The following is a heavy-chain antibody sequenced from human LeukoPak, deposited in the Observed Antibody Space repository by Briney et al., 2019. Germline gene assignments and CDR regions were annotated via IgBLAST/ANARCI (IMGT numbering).Heavy chain of an antibody. J-gene: IGHJ5*02. CDR1: GGSISSSSYY. Sequence: SETLSLTCTVSGGSISSSSYYWGWIRQPPGKGLEWIGSIYYSGSTYYNPSLKSRVTISVDTSKNQFSLKLSSVTAADAAVYYCAREIIPHNWFDPWGQGTLVTVSS. CDR3: AREIIPHNWFDP. CDR2: IYYSGST. V-gene: IGHV4-39*07.